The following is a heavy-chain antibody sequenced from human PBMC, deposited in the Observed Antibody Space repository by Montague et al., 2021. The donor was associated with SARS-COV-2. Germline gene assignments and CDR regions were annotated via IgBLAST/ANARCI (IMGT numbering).Heavy chain of an antibody. CDR3: ARRRDRSTVVSPAVFDL. Sequence: SETLSLTCSVSSDSISSRSYCWAWIRQSPGKGLEWLGNICYGGXTXYXXXXRXRVVMSAETSKSQFSLKLYSVTAADTSIYYCARRRDRSTVVSPAVFDLWGQGTMVIVSS. CDR1: SDSISSRSYC. V-gene: IGHV4-39*01. D-gene: IGHD4-23*01. J-gene: IGHJ3*01. CDR2: ICYGGXT.